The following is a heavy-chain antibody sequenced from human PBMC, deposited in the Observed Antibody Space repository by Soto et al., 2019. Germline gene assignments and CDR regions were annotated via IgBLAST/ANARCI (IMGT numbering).Heavy chain of an antibody. J-gene: IGHJ4*02. V-gene: IGHV3-74*01. Sequence: GGSLRLSCAASGFTFSSYWMHWVRQAPGKGLVWVSRINSDGSSTSYADSVKGRFTISRDNAKNTLYLQMNSLRAEDTAVYYCARGRGYYGSGSYTADYWGQGTLVTVSS. D-gene: IGHD3-10*01. CDR1: GFTFSSYW. CDR2: INSDGSST. CDR3: ARGRGYYGSGSYTADY.